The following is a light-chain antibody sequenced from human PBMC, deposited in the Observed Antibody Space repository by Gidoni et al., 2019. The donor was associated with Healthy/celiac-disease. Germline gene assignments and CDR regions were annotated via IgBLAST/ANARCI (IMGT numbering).Light chain of an antibody. CDR2: GAS. CDR1: QSVSSSY. V-gene: IGKV3-20*01. Sequence: EIVLTQSPGTLSLSPGERATLSCRASQSVSSSYVAWYQQKPGQAPRLLIYGASSRATGIPDRFSGGGSGTDFTLTISRLEPEDFAVYYCQQYGSSRWTFXQXTKVEIK. CDR3: QQYGSSRWT. J-gene: IGKJ1*01.